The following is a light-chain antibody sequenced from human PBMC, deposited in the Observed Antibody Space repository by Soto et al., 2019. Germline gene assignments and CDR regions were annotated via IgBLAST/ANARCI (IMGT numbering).Light chain of an antibody. CDR2: EVS. CDR3: SSYTSGSTNV. Sequence: QSALTQPDSVSGSPGQSITIYCTGTSSDVGGYNYVSWYQQHPGKAPKLMIYEVSNRPSGVSNRFSGSKSGNTASLTISGLQAEDEADYYCSSYTSGSTNVFGTGTKLTVL. J-gene: IGLJ1*01. CDR1: SSDVGGYNY. V-gene: IGLV2-14*01.